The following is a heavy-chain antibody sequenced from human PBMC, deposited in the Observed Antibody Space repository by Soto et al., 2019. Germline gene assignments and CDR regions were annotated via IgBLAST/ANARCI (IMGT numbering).Heavy chain of an antibody. CDR3: ASGRYCISTSCYAGYYYYGMDV. J-gene: IGHJ6*02. V-gene: IGHV1-69*13. D-gene: IGHD2-2*01. Sequence: SVKVSCKASGYTFTSYGISWVRQAPGQGLEWMGGIIPIFGTANYAQKFQGRVTITADESTSTAYMELSSLRSEDTAVYYCASGRYCISTSCYAGYYYYGMDVWGQGTTVTVSS. CDR1: GYTFTSYG. CDR2: IIPIFGTA.